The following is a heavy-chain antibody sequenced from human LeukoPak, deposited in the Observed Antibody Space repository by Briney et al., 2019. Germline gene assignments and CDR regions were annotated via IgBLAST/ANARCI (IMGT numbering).Heavy chain of an antibody. V-gene: IGHV1-69*05. J-gene: IGHJ4*02. Sequence: SVKVSCKASGGTFSSYAISWVRQAPGQGLEWMGGIIPIFGTANYAQKFQGRVTITTDESTSTAYMELSSLRSEDTAVYYCVYYDSSGRTLIDYWGQGTLVTVSS. CDR1: GGTFSSYA. CDR2: IIPIFGTA. D-gene: IGHD3-22*01. CDR3: VYYDSSGRTLIDY.